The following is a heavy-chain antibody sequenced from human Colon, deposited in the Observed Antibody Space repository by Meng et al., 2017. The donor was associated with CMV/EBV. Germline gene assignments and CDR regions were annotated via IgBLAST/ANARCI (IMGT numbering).Heavy chain of an antibody. CDR2: ISAYTGDT. CDR3: VRESQSGSYIYLQH. J-gene: IGHJ1*01. CDR1: GYTFTNYG. Sequence: QVALVQYGGEVKKPGASVKVSCKASGYTFTNYGISWVRQAPGQGLEWMGWISAYTGDTYYAQKFQGRVTMTTDTSTSTAYMELRSLRSDDTAVYYCVRESQSGSYIYLQHWGQGTLVTVSS. D-gene: IGHD1-26*01. V-gene: IGHV1-18*01.